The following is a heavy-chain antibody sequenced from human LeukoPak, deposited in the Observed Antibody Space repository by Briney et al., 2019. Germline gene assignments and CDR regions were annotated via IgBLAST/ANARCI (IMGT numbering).Heavy chain of an antibody. CDR3: ARCTTGRTFGSLREIKRSREIDY. CDR2: INWNGTDA. CDR1: GFTFDDYG. J-gene: IGHJ4*02. V-gene: IGHV3-20*04. D-gene: IGHD1-1*01. Sequence: GGSLRLSCAASGFTFDDYGMSWVRQVPGKVLEWVSGINWNGTDAGYADSVKGRFTIARDNAKNSLYLQMNSLRVEDTAVYYCARCTTGRTFGSLREIKRSREIDYWGQGTLVTVSS.